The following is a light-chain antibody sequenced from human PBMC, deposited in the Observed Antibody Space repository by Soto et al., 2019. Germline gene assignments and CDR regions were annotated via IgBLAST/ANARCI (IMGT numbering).Light chain of an antibody. CDR1: QSVSSY. CDR3: QQYHRWPPLT. V-gene: IGKV3-11*01. J-gene: IGKJ3*01. Sequence: EILLTQSPATLSLTPGERATLSCRASQSVSSYLAWYQQKPGQAPRLLIYDASNRATGIPARFSGSGSGTEFALTISSLQSEDFAVYYCQQYHRWPPLTFGPGTKADI. CDR2: DAS.